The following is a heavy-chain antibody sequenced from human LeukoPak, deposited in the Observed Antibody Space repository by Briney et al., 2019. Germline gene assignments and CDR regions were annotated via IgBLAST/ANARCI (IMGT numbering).Heavy chain of an antibody. D-gene: IGHD5-18*01. CDR3: ARDRIQLWLRFDY. V-gene: IGHV3-20*04. J-gene: IGHJ4*02. CDR2: INWNGGST. Sequence: GGSLRLSCAASGFTSDDYGMSWVRQAPGKGLEWVSGINWNGGSTTYADSVKGRFTISRDNAKNSLYLQMNSLRAEDTAVYYCARDRIQLWLRFDYWGQGTLVTVSS. CDR1: GFTSDDYG.